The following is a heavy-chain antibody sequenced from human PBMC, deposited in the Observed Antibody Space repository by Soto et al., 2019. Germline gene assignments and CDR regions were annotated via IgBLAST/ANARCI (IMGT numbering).Heavy chain of an antibody. CDR2: ISAYNGNT. CDR3: ARVLRYFDWSSVGGYFDY. D-gene: IGHD3-9*01. Sequence: ASVKVSCKASGCTFTSYGISWVRQAPGQGLEWMGWISAYNGNTNYAQKLQGRVTMTTDTSTSTAYMELRSLRSDDTAVYYCARVLRYFDWSSVGGYFDYWGQGTLVTVSS. CDR1: GCTFTSYG. J-gene: IGHJ4*02. V-gene: IGHV1-18*01.